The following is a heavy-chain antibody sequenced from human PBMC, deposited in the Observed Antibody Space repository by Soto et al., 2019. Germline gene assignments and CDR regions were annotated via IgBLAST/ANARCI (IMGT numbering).Heavy chain of an antibody. Sequence: GESLKISCKGSGYSFTSYWIGWVRQMPGKGLEWMGIIYPGDSDTRYSPSFQGQVTISADKSSSTAYLQWSSLKASDTAMYYCARHAYDSTVYYYVSGMDVWCQGTTVSDS. CDR2: IYPGDSDT. D-gene: IGHD3-22*01. CDR3: ARHAYDSTVYYYVSGMDV. CDR1: GYSFTSYW. V-gene: IGHV5-51*01. J-gene: IGHJ6*02.